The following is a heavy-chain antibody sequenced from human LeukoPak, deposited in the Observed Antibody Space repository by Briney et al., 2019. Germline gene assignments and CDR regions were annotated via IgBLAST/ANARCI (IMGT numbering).Heavy chain of an antibody. CDR1: GVSISSYY. V-gene: IGHV4-59*01. CDR2: IYYSGGT. CDR3: ARARYCSSTSCYAGPGGWFDP. Sequence: SETLSLTCTVSGVSISSYYWSWIRQPPGKGLEWLGYIYYSGGTNYNPSLKSRVTISVDTPKTQFSLKLSSVTAADTAVYYCARARYCSSTSCYAGPGGWFDPWGQGTLVTVSS. J-gene: IGHJ5*02. D-gene: IGHD2-2*01.